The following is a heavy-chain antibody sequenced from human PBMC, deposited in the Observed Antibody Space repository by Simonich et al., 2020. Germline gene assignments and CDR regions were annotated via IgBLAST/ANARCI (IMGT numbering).Heavy chain of an antibody. CDR3: ARASRGTWWYYYFDY. D-gene: IGHD2-15*01. CDR1: GYTFTSYG. Sequence: QVQLVQSGAEVKKPGASVKVSCKASGYTFTSYGISCVRQAPGQGLEWMGWIRAYNGNTNYAQKLQGRVTMTTDTTTSTAYMELRSLRYDDTAVYYCARASRGTWWYYYFDYWGQGTLVTVSS. J-gene: IGHJ4*02. CDR2: IRAYNGNT. V-gene: IGHV1-18*01.